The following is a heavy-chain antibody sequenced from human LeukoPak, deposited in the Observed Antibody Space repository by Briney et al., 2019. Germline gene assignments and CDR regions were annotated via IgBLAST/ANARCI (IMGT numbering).Heavy chain of an antibody. Sequence: GGSLRLSCAASGFTLSDYAMYWVRQAPGKGLVWVSRFTADGSSTIYADSVMGRFTVSRDIAKNTLYLQMYSLRAEDTAVYYCARDGWFSSSWDFDYWGQGTLVTVSS. V-gene: IGHV3-74*01. CDR3: ARDGWFSSSWDFDY. CDR1: GFTLSDYA. CDR2: FTADGSST. J-gene: IGHJ4*02. D-gene: IGHD6-13*01.